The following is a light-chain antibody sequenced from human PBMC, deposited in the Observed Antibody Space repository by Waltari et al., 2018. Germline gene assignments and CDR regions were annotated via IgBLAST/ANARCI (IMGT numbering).Light chain of an antibody. V-gene: IGKV3-20*01. Sequence: VLTQPPGTLSLSPGERATLSCRASQSVTSSYIAWYLQKPGQGPRLLVYRASSRATGIPDRFSGSGSGTDFTLTITTLEPEDFGVYYCHQYERSPETFGQGTKLEIK. CDR1: QSVTSSY. J-gene: IGKJ1*01. CDR3: HQYERSPET. CDR2: RAS.